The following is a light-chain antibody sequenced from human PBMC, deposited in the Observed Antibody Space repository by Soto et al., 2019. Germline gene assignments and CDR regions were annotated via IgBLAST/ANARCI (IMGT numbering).Light chain of an antibody. CDR3: CSYAGSSTYV. J-gene: IGLJ1*01. CDR1: SSDVGSYNL. V-gene: IGLV2-23*01. CDR2: EGS. Sequence: QSALTQPASVSGSPGQSITISCTGTSSDVGSYNLVSWYQQHPGKAPNLMIYEGSKRPSGVSNRFSGSKSGNTASLTISGLQAEDEADYYCCSYAGSSTYVFGTGTKVTV.